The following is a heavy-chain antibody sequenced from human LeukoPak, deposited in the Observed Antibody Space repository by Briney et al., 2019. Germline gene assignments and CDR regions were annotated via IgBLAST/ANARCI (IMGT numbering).Heavy chain of an antibody. CDR1: GYTFTSYY. J-gene: IGHJ4*02. V-gene: IGHV1-46*01. Sequence: ASVKVSCKASGYTFTSYYMYWVRQAPGQGLEWMGIINPSGGSTSYAQKFQGRVTMARDMSTSTVYMELSSLRSEDTAVYYCARDLFPNYYDSSGYYSYFDYWGQGTLVTVSS. CDR3: ARDLFPNYYDSSGYYSYFDY. CDR2: INPSGGST. D-gene: IGHD3-22*01.